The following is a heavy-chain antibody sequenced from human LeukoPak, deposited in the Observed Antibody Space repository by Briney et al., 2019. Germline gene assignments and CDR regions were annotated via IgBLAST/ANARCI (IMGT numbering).Heavy chain of an antibody. Sequence: SETLSLTCAVSGGSISSSNWWSWVRQPPGKGLEWIGEIYHSGSTNYNPSLKSRVTISVDKSKNQFSLKLSSVTAADTAVYYCARGGYYGSGSYFFDYWGQGTLVTVSS. CDR1: GGSISSSNW. CDR2: IYHSGST. J-gene: IGHJ4*02. D-gene: IGHD3-10*01. CDR3: ARGGYYGSGSYFFDY. V-gene: IGHV4-4*02.